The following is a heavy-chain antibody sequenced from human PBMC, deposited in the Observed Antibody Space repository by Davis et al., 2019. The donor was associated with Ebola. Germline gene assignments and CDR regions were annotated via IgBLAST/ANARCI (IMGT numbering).Heavy chain of an antibody. CDR1: GFTFSSYA. D-gene: IGHD4-17*01. V-gene: IGHV3-23*01. CDR2: ISGSGGST. CDR3: AKVSRTTVSYFDN. Sequence: GESLKISCAASGFTFSSYAMTWVRQAPGKGLEWVSEISGSGGSTNYADSVKGRFTISRDNSKNTLYLQMNSLRGEDTAVYYCAKVSRTTVSYFDNWGRGTLVTVSS. J-gene: IGHJ4*02.